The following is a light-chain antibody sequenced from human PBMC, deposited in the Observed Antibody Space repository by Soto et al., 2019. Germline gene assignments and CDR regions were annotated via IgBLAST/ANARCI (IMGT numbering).Light chain of an antibody. V-gene: IGLV1-51*01. CDR2: DDN. CDR3: GSWDSSLSAYV. Sequence: QSVRTQPPSVSGAPGQKVTISCNGSSSNIGGNPVSWYQQLPGTAPKLLIYDDNKRPSGIPDRFSGSKSGTSATLGITGFQTGDEADYYCGSWDSSLSAYVFGTGNKVTVL. CDR1: SSNIGGNP. J-gene: IGLJ1*01.